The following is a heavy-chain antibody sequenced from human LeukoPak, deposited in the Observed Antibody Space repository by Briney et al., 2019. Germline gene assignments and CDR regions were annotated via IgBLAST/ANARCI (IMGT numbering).Heavy chain of an antibody. J-gene: IGHJ4*02. CDR3: ARDRVGATNNYFDY. Sequence: GGSLRLSCAASGFTFSSYWMTWVRQAPGKGLEWVANIKRDGSEKHYVDSVKGRFTISRDNAKNSMFLQMNSLRAEGTAVYYCARDRVGATNNYFDYWGQGTLVTVSS. CDR1: GFTFSSYW. D-gene: IGHD1-26*01. CDR2: IKRDGSEK. V-gene: IGHV3-7*01.